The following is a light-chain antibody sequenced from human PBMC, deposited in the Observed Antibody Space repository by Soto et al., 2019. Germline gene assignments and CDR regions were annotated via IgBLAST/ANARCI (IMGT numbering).Light chain of an antibody. J-gene: IGKJ5*01. CDR3: QQYGSSTFA. V-gene: IGKV3-20*01. CDR2: GAS. Sequence: EIVLTQSPGTLYLSPGERATLSCRASQIVGGDTLAWFQQRPGQAPRLVIYGASNRAAGIPDRFSGSGSGTEFTLTVSRLEPEDFEVYYCQQYGSSTFAFGQGTRLEIK. CDR1: QIVGGDT.